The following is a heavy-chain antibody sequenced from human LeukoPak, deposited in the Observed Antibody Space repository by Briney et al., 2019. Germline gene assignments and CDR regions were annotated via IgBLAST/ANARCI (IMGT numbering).Heavy chain of an antibody. V-gene: IGHV3-21*01. D-gene: IGHD3/OR15-3a*01. CDR1: GFTFSTYS. J-gene: IGHJ4*02. CDR3: ARVKGTERDY. CDR2: ISGSSTYI. Sequence: GGSLRLSCAASGFTFSTYSMSWVRQAPGKGLEWVSSISGSSTYIFYADSVKGRFTISRDNAKNSLYLQMNSLRVEDTAVYYCARVKGTERDYWGQGTLVTVSS.